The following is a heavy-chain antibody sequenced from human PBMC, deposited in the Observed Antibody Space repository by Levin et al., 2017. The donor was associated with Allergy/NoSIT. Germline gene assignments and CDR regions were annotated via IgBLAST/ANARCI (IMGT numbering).Heavy chain of an antibody. Sequence: ESLKISCTVSGTSVSDNNWWTWVRQPPGKGLEWIGEIFHTGSTNYNPSLKSRVTTSIDKSKNHFSLRLGSVTAADTAVDYCTKGSPQGLYGLDVWGQGTTVIVSS. CDR3: TKGSPQGLYGLDV. D-gene: IGHD3/OR15-3a*01. V-gene: IGHV4/OR15-8*01. CDR2: IFHTGST. J-gene: IGHJ6*02. CDR1: GTSVSDNNW.